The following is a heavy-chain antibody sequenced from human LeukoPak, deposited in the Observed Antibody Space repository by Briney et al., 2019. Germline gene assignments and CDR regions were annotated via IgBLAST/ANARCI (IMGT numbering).Heavy chain of an antibody. D-gene: IGHD6-13*01. CDR1: GYTFTSYY. CDR3: ARTGSSSTWLYYFDY. Sequence: GASVTVSCKASGYTFTSYYMHWVRQAPGQGLEWMGIINPSGGSTSYAQKFQGRVTMTRDTSTTIVYMELSSLRSEDTAVYYCARTGSSSTWLYYFDYWGQGTLVTVSS. V-gene: IGHV1-46*01. CDR2: INPSGGST. J-gene: IGHJ4*02.